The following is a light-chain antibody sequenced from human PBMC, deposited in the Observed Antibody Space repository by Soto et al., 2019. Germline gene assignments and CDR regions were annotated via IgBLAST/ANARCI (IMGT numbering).Light chain of an antibody. CDR1: SSNVGKNA. Sequence: QSVLTQPPSVSAAPGQRVTISCSGSSSNVGKNAVNWYQKLPGKAPKLLIYYDDVLPSGVSDRFSGSKSGTSASLAISGLQSEDEAAYFCAAWDDGLNGPLFGGGTKVTVL. V-gene: IGLV1-36*01. CDR2: YDD. J-gene: IGLJ2*01. CDR3: AAWDDGLNGPL.